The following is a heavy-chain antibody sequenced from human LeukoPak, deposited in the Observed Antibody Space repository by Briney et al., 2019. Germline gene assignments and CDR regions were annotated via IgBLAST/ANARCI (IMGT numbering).Heavy chain of an antibody. Sequence: PGGSLRLSCAASGFTVNKNQMIWVRQAPGKGLEWVSMIYSGGSTYYSDSVKGRFTISRDNSKNTLYLQMNSLRAEDTAVYYCAGDGYEVDYWGQGTLVTVSS. CDR2: IYSGGST. CDR3: AGDGYEVDY. CDR1: GFTVNKNQ. D-gene: IGHD5-12*01. V-gene: IGHV3-53*01. J-gene: IGHJ4*02.